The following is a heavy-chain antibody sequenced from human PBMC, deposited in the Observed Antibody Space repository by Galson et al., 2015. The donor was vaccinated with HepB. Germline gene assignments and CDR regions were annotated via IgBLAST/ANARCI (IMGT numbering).Heavy chain of an antibody. J-gene: IGHJ5*02. V-gene: IGHV1-69-2*01. CDR1: GYTFTGYY. CDR3: ATGRGYEGVATISTVGVPLDP. CDR2: VDPEDGET. Sequence: VKVSCKASGYTFTGYYMHWVRQAPGQGLEWMGLVDPEDGETIYAEKFQGRVTITADTSTDTAYMELSSLRSEDTAVYYCATGRGYEGVATISTVGVPLDPWGQGTLVTVSS. D-gene: IGHD5-12*01.